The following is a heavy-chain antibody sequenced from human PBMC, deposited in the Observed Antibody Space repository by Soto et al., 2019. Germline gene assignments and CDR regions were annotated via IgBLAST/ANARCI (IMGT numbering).Heavy chain of an antibody. CDR3: ARLYSGSYFDY. V-gene: IGHV4-39*01. Sequence: RQPPGKGLEWIGTIYYSGNTYYNPSLKSRVTISVDTSKNQISLDLSSLTAADTAVYYCARLYSGSYFDYWGQRTLVSVSS. CDR2: IYYSGNT. D-gene: IGHD1-26*01. J-gene: IGHJ4*02.